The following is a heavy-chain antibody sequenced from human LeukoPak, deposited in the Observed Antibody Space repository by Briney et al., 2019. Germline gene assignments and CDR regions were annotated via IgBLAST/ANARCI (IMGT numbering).Heavy chain of an antibody. CDR3: ARGGYSSSLYDY. V-gene: IGHV1-2*02. CDR2: INPINPNSDDI. D-gene: IGHD6-13*01. Sequence: ASVKVSRKTSGYTFTAYYMHWVRQAPGQGLEWMGWINPINPNSDDIHYAQKFRGRVTMTRDTSISTAYVELSSLRADDTAVYYCARGGYSSSLYDYWGQGTLVTVSS. CDR1: GYTFTAYY. J-gene: IGHJ4*02.